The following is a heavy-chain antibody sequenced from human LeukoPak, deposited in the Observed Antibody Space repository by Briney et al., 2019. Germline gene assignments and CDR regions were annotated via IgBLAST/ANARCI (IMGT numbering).Heavy chain of an antibody. D-gene: IGHD6-19*01. Sequence: GGSLRLSCAASGLTFSSYAMSWVRQAPGKGLEWVSAISGSGGSTYYADSVKGRFTISRDNSKNTLYLQMNSLRAEDTAVYYCAKKYSSGWCFDYWGQGTLVTVSS. CDR3: AKKYSSGWCFDY. CDR2: ISGSGGST. J-gene: IGHJ4*02. V-gene: IGHV3-23*01. CDR1: GLTFSSYA.